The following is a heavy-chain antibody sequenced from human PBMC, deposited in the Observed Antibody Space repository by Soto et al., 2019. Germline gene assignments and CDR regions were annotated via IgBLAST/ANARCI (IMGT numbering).Heavy chain of an antibody. CDR2: IWYDGSNK. J-gene: IGHJ6*02. Sequence: QVQLVESGGGVVQPGRSLRLSCAASGFTFGSYGMHWVRQAPGKGLEWVAVIWYDGSNKYYADSVKGRFTISRDNSKNTLYLQMNSLRAEDTAVYYCARLKTVGFYYSYGMDVWGQGTTVTVSS. CDR3: ARLKTVGFYYSYGMDV. CDR1: GFTFGSYG. V-gene: IGHV3-33*01.